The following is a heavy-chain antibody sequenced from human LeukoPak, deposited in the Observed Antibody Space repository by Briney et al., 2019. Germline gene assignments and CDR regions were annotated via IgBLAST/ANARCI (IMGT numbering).Heavy chain of an antibody. V-gene: IGHV4-39*07. J-gene: IGHJ4*02. D-gene: IGHD3-22*01. CDR1: GGSISSSSYY. CDR3: ARSPTYYYDISGFPCFDY. Sequence: SETLSLTCTVSGGSISSSSYYWGWIRQPPGKGLEWIGSIYYRGSTNYTPSLKSRVTISVDTSKNQFSLKLSSVTAADTAVYYCARSPTYYYDISGFPCFDYWGQGTLVTVSS. CDR2: IYYRGST.